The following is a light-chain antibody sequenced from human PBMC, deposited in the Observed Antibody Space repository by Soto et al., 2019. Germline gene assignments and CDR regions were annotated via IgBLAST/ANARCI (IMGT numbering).Light chain of an antibody. CDR3: GTWDTTLAVGM. CDR1: SSNIGSNH. Sequence: QSVLTQPPSVSAAPGQKVTISCSGGSSNIGSNHVSWYQHLPGRVPKLLIYDTTERFSGIPDRFSGSKSGASATLDIIGLQTGDEGDYYCGTWDTTLAVGMFGGGTQLTVL. V-gene: IGLV1-51*01. J-gene: IGLJ3*02. CDR2: DTT.